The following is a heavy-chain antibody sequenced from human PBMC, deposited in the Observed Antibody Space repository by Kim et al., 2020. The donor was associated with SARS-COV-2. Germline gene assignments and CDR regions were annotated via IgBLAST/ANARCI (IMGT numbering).Heavy chain of an antibody. CDR1: GGSVSSGSYY. V-gene: IGHV4-61*01. Sequence: SETLSLTCTVSGGSVSSGSYYWSWIRQPPGKGLEWIGYIYYSGSTNYNPSLKSRVTISVDTSKNQFSLKLSSVTAADTAVYYCARDGAPVPAAPYYYYGMDVWGQGTTVTVSS. J-gene: IGHJ6*02. CDR2: IYYSGST. D-gene: IGHD2-2*01. CDR3: ARDGAPVPAAPYYYYGMDV.